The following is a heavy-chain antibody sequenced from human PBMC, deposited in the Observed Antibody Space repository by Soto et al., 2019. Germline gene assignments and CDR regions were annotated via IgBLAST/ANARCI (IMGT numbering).Heavy chain of an antibody. CDR1: GYTFTNYG. J-gene: IGHJ4*02. V-gene: IGHV1-18*01. CDR2: ISAYNGDT. Sequence: QVQLVQSGAEVKMPGASVKVSCKASGYTFTNYGFSWVRQAPGQGLQWVGWISAYNGDTNYAQRFQGRVTLTTVRSTTTAYMELRSLTTSDTAVYYSARDPPKSYGSGKCDYWGQGTPVTVSS. D-gene: IGHD3-10*01. CDR3: ARDPPKSYGSGKCDY.